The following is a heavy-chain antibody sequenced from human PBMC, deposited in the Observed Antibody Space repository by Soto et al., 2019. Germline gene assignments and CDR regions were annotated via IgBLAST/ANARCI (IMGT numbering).Heavy chain of an antibody. CDR2: ISTSGGST. Sequence: EVQLLESGGGLVQPGGSLRLSCAASGFTFNTYAMSWVRQAPGKGLEWVSAISTSGGSTYYADSVKGRFTISRDNSENTLYLQMNSLRAEDTAVYYCESIAGYYGSGSYCFACWGQGTLVTVSS. CDR1: GFTFNTYA. D-gene: IGHD3-10*01. CDR3: ESIAGYYGSGSYCFAC. J-gene: IGHJ4*02. V-gene: IGHV3-23*01.